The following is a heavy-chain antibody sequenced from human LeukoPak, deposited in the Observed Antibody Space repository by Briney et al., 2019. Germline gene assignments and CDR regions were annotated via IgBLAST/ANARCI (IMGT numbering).Heavy chain of an antibody. Sequence: QSSETLSLTCTVSGGSLSPYNWNWIRQPPGKGLEWIGYIYYNGNTNYNPSLKSRVTISVDTSKNQFSLKLSSVTAADTAVYYCARHEGAVMGNYYYGMDVWGQGTTVTVSS. CDR2: IYYNGNT. J-gene: IGHJ6*02. V-gene: IGHV4-59*08. CDR1: GGSLSPYN. CDR3: ARHEGAVMGNYYYGMDV. D-gene: IGHD2-21*01.